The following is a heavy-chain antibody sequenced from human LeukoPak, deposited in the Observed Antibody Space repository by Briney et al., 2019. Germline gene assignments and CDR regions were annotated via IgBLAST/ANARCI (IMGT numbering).Heavy chain of an antibody. V-gene: IGHV3-30-3*01. D-gene: IGHD3-22*01. CDR1: GFTFSSYA. Sequence: PGRSLRLYCAASGFTFSSYAMHWVRQAPGKGLEWVAVISYDGSNKYYADSVKGRFTISRDNSKNTLYLQMNSLRAEDTAVYYCARDLLWGWYYYDSSGSPFDYWGQGTLVTVSS. J-gene: IGHJ4*02. CDR2: ISYDGSNK. CDR3: ARDLLWGWYYYDSSGSPFDY.